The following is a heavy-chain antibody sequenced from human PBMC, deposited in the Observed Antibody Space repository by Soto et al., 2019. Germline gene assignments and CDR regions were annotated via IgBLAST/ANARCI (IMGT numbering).Heavy chain of an antibody. V-gene: IGHV4-61*01. CDR2: IHSSGTS. CDR3: ARQGGSRWSFEGKGLDV. J-gene: IGHJ6*02. CDR1: GYSLSKISHY. Sequence: SETLSLTCTVSGYSLSKISHYWIWIQQPPGKGLEWIGEIHSSGTSNYSPSLKSRATVSVDTSRNQFSLKVTSVTAADTAVYYCARQGGSRWSFEGKGLDVWGQGTTVTVSS. D-gene: IGHD6-13*01.